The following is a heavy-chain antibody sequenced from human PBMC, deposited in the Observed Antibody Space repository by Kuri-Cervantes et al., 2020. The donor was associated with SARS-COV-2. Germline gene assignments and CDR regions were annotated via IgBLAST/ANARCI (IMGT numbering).Heavy chain of an antibody. CDR2: ISAYNGNT. Sequence: ASVKVSCKASGYTFTRYGISWVRQAPGQGLEWMGWISAYNGNTNYAQKLQGRVTMTTDTSTSTAYMELRSLRSDVTAVYYCARSTYYGSGSYPNRYYFDYWGQGTLVTVSS. D-gene: IGHD3-10*01. J-gene: IGHJ4*02. V-gene: IGHV1-18*01. CDR3: ARSTYYGSGSYPNRYYFDY. CDR1: GYTFTRYG.